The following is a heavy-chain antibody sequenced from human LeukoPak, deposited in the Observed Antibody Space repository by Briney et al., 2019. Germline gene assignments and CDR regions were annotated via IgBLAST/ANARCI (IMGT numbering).Heavy chain of an antibody. Sequence: GGSLRLSCAASGFTFSSYSMNWVRQAPGKGLEWVAVISYDGSNKYYADSVKGRFTISRDNSKNTLYLQMNSLRAEDTAVYYCARDAGYYGSGSYIDYWGQGTLVTVSS. D-gene: IGHD3-10*01. CDR1: GFTFSSYS. V-gene: IGHV3-30*03. CDR2: ISYDGSNK. CDR3: ARDAGYYGSGSYIDY. J-gene: IGHJ4*02.